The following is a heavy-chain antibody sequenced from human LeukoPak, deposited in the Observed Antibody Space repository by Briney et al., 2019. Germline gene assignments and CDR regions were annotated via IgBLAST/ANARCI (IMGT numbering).Heavy chain of an antibody. CDR1: GYTFTGYY. CDR2: INANSGGT. CDR3: ARVGSPGIATWVY. Sequence: ASVKVSCKASGYTFTGYYLHWVRLTPGQGLEWMGWINANSGGTDYQQKFQGRVTMTRDTSINTAYMELSRLRSDDTAVYYCARVGSPGIATWVYWGQGTLVTVSS. V-gene: IGHV1-2*02. J-gene: IGHJ4*02. D-gene: IGHD6-13*01.